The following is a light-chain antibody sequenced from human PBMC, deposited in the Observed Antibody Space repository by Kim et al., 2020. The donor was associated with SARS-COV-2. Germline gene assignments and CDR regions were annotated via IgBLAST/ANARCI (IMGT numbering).Light chain of an antibody. Sequence: QSLALSCTGTRTDIGRYDFVSWYHHHPGKAPKLMVYDVTKRPSGVSDRFSGSKSGNTASLTISGLQAGDEADYYCSSYTATTTRIVFGGGTQLTVL. J-gene: IGLJ3*02. CDR3: SSYTATTTRIV. CDR1: RTDIGRYDF. V-gene: IGLV2-14*03. CDR2: DVT.